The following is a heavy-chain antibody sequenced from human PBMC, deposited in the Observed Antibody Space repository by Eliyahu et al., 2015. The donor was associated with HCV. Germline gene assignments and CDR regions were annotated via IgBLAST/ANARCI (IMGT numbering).Heavy chain of an antibody. D-gene: IGHD6-13*01. V-gene: IGHV3-11*06. Sequence: QVQLVESGGGLVKPGGSLRLSCAASGFTFSDYYMXWXRQAPGKGLEWVSYISSSSSYTNYADSVKGRFTISRDNAKNSLYLQMNSLRAEDTAVYYCARACIAAAESYESSSNNWFDPWGQGTLVTVSS. CDR3: ARACIAAAESYESSSNNWFDP. CDR1: GFTFSDYY. J-gene: IGHJ5*02. CDR2: ISSSSSYT.